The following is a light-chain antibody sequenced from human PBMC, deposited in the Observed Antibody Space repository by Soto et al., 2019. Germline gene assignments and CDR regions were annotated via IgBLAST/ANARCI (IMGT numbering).Light chain of an antibody. CDR1: QSVYNK. CDR3: QQYNDWPMYS. Sequence: EIVMTQSPATLSVSPGERATLSCRASQSVYNKFAWYQQRPGQAPRLLIYGASTRATGIPARFSGGGSGTEFSLTISSLQSEDFAVYYCQQYNDWPMYSFGQGIRLEIK. J-gene: IGKJ2*01. CDR2: GAS. V-gene: IGKV3-15*01.